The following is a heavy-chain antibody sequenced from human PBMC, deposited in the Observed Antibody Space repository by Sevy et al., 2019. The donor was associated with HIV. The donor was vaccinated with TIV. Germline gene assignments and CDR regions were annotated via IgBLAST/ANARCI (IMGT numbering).Heavy chain of an antibody. J-gene: IGHJ4*02. D-gene: IGHD3-16*01. CDR3: TRGKAAQSIFDY. CDR2: LKSDVYGGTV. Sequence: GGSLRLSCTASGFTFGDYCMNWVRQAPGKGLEWVAFLKSDVYGGTVDHAASVRGRFVISRDDSKTIAYLQMNDLKTEYTGVYYCTRGKAAQSIFDYWGQGALVTVSS. V-gene: IGHV3-49*04. CDR1: GFTFGDYC.